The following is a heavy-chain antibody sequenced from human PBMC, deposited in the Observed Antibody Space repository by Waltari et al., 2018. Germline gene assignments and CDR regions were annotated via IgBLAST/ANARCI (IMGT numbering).Heavy chain of an antibody. Sequence: QVQLQESGPGLVKPSETLSLTCPVPGGSIRSYYWSWIRQPAGKGLEWIGRIYISGTTNYSPSLKSRVTMSVDTSKNQFSLKLSSVTAADTAVYYCARKPGGGELDVWGKGTTVTVSS. CDR2: IYISGTT. J-gene: IGHJ6*04. D-gene: IGHD3-16*01. V-gene: IGHV4-4*07. CDR3: ARKPGGGELDV. CDR1: GGSIRSYY.